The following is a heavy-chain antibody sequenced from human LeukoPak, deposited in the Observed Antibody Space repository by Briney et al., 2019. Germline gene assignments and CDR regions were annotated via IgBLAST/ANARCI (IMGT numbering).Heavy chain of an antibody. CDR3: ARGRVAVAAPRGYFQH. D-gene: IGHD6-19*01. J-gene: IGHJ1*01. CDR1: GGSFSGYY. CDR2: INHSGST. Sequence: SETLSLTCAVYGGSFSGYYWSWIRQPPGKGLEWIGEINHSGSTNYNPSLKSLVTISVDTSKNQFSLKLSSVTAADTAVYYCARGRVAVAAPRGYFQHWGQGTLVTVSS. V-gene: IGHV4-34*01.